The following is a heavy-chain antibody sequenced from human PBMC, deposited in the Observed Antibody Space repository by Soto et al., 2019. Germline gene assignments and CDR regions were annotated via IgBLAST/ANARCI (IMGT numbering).Heavy chain of an antibody. CDR1: GGAITAYY. CDR3: ARDEYYDSNNWFDH. V-gene: IGHV4-4*07. J-gene: IGHJ5*02. D-gene: IGHD3-22*01. CDR2: VYITGST. Sequence: PSETRSLTCTVSGGAITAYYWSWIRQPVGEGLQWIGRVYITGSTNYNPSLRSRVTMSVDTSQNQFFLRLSSVTAADTAVYYCARDEYYDSNNWFDHWGQGILVTVS.